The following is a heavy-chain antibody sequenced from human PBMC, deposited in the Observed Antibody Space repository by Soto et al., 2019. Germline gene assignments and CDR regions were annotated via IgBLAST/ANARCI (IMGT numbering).Heavy chain of an antibody. Sequence: EVQLVESGGGLVQPGRSLRLSCAASGFTFDDYAMHWVRQAPGKGLEWVSGISWNSGSIGYADSVKGRFTISRDTAKNYLYLQMNSLRAEDTALYYCATSGWYEKGFDYWGQGTLVTVSS. CDR2: ISWNSGSI. D-gene: IGHD6-19*01. V-gene: IGHV3-9*01. CDR1: GFTFDDYA. J-gene: IGHJ4*02. CDR3: ATSGWYEKGFDY.